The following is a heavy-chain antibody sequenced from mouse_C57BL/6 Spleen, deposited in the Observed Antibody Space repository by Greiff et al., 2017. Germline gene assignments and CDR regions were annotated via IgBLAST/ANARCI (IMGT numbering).Heavy chain of an antibody. D-gene: IGHD2-3*01. V-gene: IGHV6-3*01. CDR3: TADGYLTHDY. J-gene: IGHJ2*01. CDR1: GFTFSNYW. CDR2: IRLKSDNYAT. Sequence: EVKLVESGGGLVQPGGSMKLSCVASGFTFSNYWMNWVRQSPEKGLEWVAQIRLKSDNYATHYAESVKGRFTISRDDSKSSVYLQMNNLRAEDTGIYYCTADGYLTHDYWGQGTTLTVSS.